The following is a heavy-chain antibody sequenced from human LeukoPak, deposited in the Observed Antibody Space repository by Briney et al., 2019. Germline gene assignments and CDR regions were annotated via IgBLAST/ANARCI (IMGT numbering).Heavy chain of an antibody. CDR1: GYTVSGYH. V-gene: IGHV1-2*02. J-gene: IGHJ4*02. D-gene: IGHD3-10*01. CDR3: AGDMVRGYILRRVLEH. CDR2: INPNNGDT. Sequence: ASVKVSCKASGYTVSGYHIHWIRQAPGQGLEWMGWINPNNGDTDHAQKFQGRVTLTRDTSINTAYMELNRLRSDDTAVYYCAGDMVRGYILRRVLEHWGQGTLVTVSS.